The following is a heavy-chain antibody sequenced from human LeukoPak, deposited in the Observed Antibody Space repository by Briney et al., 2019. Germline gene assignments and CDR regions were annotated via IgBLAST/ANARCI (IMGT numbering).Heavy chain of an antibody. D-gene: IGHD3-9*01. V-gene: IGHV3-23*01. CDR3: VRSLYRYSSRYFDWLPADY. J-gene: IGHJ4*02. CDR2: ISGSGGST. CDR1: GFTFSSYA. Sequence: GSLRLSCAASGFTFSSYAMSWVRQAPGKGLEWVSAISGSGGSTYYADSVKGRFTISRDNSKNTLYLQMNSLRAEDTAVYYCVRSLYRYSSRYFDWLPADYWGQGTLVTVSS.